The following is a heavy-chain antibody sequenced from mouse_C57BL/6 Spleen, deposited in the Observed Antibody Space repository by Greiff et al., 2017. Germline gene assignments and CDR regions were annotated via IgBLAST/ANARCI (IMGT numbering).Heavy chain of an antibody. Sequence: VQLQQSGAELVRPGASVKLSCTASGFNIKDDYMHWVKQRPEQGLEWIGWIDPENGDTEYASKFQGKATITADTSSNTAYLQLSSLTSEDTAVYCCTQGGYDEWGQGTLVTVSA. CDR1: GFNIKDDY. D-gene: IGHD2-14*01. V-gene: IGHV14-4*01. CDR3: TQGGYDE. J-gene: IGHJ3*01. CDR2: IDPENGDT.